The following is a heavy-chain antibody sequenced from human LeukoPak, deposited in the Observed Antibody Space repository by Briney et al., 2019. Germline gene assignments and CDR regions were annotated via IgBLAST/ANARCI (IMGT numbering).Heavy chain of an antibody. CDR1: GGTFSSYA. CDR2: ISYDGGNK. V-gene: IGHV3-30-3*01. Sequence: SCKASGGTFSSYAMHWVRQAPGKGLVWVAIISYDGGNKYYADSVKGRFTISRDNSKNTLYLQINSLRAEDTAVYYCAADPDSSGYYYPIFDYWGQGTLVTVSS. CDR3: AADPDSSGYYYPIFDY. J-gene: IGHJ4*02. D-gene: IGHD3-22*01.